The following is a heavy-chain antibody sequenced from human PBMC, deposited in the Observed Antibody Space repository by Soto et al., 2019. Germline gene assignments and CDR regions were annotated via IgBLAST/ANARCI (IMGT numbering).Heavy chain of an antibody. CDR1: GFTFSTFS. Sequence: EVQLVESGGGSVQPGGSLRLSCAASGFTFSTFSMNWVRQAPGRGLEWISYISGGGRPISYADSVKGRFTISRDNAKNSLYPPMDSLTDEGTAVYYCARDLGWAFDSWGQGTLVTVSS. CDR2: ISGGGRPI. D-gene: IGHD6-19*01. CDR3: ARDLGWAFDS. J-gene: IGHJ4*02. V-gene: IGHV3-48*02.